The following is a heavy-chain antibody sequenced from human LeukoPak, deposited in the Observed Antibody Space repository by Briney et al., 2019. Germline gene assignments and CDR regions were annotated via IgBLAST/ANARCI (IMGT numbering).Heavy chain of an antibody. D-gene: IGHD4-17*01. CDR3: AKRANDYGDCVYFQH. J-gene: IGHJ1*01. V-gene: IGHV3-23*01. Sequence: GGSLRLSCAASGFTFSSYAMSWVRQAPGKGLEWVSAISGSGGSTYYADSVKVRFTISRDNSKNTLYLKMNSLRAEDTAVYYCAKRANDYGDCVYFQHWGQGTLVTVSS. CDR2: ISGSGGST. CDR1: GFTFSSYA.